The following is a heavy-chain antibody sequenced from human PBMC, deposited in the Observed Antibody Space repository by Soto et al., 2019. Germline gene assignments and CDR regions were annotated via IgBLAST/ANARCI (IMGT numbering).Heavy chain of an antibody. D-gene: IGHD3-16*01. J-gene: IGHJ5*02. CDR2: MYYNGNI. V-gene: IGHV4-59*01. Sequence: PSETLSLTCNVSGGSLSNYYWTWVRQSPEKGLEWIGYMYYNGNINYNPSLKSRVTISIETSKNKFSLTPKSVTSADTAVDYCTSWGNWFDPWDQGVLVAVST. CDR3: TSWGNWFDP. CDR1: GGSLSNYY.